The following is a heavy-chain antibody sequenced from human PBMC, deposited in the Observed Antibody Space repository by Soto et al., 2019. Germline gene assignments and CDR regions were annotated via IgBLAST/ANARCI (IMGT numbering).Heavy chain of an antibody. CDR3: ARDLSGGNYYYHGLDV. CDR2: ITSNSIYK. J-gene: IGHJ6*02. CDR1: GFTFSDYD. D-gene: IGHD1-26*01. Sequence: VQLVESGGGLVKPGGSLRLSCAASGFTFSDYDMTWVRQAPGKGLEWVSSITSNSIYKYSADSLKGRFTISRDNAKNTLFLQINSLRAEDTAVYYCARDLSGGNYYYHGLDVWGQGPTVTVSS. V-gene: IGHV3-21*01.